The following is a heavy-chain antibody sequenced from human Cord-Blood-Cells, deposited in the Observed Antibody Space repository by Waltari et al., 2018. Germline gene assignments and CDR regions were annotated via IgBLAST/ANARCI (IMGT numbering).Heavy chain of an antibody. CDR3: AKDRKVLGGSGSYYPY. Sequence: EVQLLESGGGLVQPGGSLRLSCAASGFTFSSYAMSWVRQAPGKGLEWVSAISGSGGGTYYADSVKGRFTISRDNSKNTLYLQMNSLRAEDTAVYYCAKDRKVLGGSGSYYPYWGQGTLVTVSS. CDR2: ISGSGGGT. J-gene: IGHJ4*02. D-gene: IGHD3-10*01. V-gene: IGHV3-23*01. CDR1: GFTFSSYA.